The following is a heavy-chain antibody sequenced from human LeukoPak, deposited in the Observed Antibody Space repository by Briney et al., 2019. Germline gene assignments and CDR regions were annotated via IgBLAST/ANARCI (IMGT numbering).Heavy chain of an antibody. D-gene: IGHD5-24*01. CDR1: GGSISSYY. CDR3: ARGGGRWLQSCFDY. J-gene: IGHJ4*02. V-gene: IGHV4-4*07. CDR2: IYTSGST. Sequence: PSETLSLTCTVSGGSISSYYWSWIRQPAGKGLEWIGRIYTSGSTNYNPSLKSRVTISVDTSKNQFSLKLSSVTAADTAVYYCARGGGRWLQSCFDYWGQGTLVTVSS.